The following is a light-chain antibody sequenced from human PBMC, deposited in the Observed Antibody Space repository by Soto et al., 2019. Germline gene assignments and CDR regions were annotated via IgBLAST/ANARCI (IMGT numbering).Light chain of an antibody. J-gene: IGKJ1*01. Sequence: ILMTQSPATLSVSPGERATLSCRASQSVSNNLAWYQQNPGQAPRLLIYDASTRATGIPARFSGSGSGTEFTITNSGLQSEDFGVYYCKQYNNWPPWTFGQGTKVEIK. CDR1: QSVSNN. V-gene: IGKV3-15*01. CDR2: DAS. CDR3: KQYNNWPPWT.